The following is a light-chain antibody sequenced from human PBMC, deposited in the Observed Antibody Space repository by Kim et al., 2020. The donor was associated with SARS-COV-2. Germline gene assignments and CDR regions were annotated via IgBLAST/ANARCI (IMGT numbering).Light chain of an antibody. J-gene: IGKJ2*01. Sequence: SLSPGERATLSCRTSQSVSSYLAWYQQKPGQPPRLLIYDASNRATGVPARFSGSGSGTDFTLTISSLQSEDFAVYYCQQYNNWPYTFGQGTKLEI. CDR1: QSVSSY. V-gene: IGKV3D-15*01. CDR3: QQYNNWPYT. CDR2: DAS.